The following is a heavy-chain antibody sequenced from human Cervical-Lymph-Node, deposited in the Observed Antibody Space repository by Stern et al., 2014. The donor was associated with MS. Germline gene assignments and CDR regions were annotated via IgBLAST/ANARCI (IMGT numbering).Heavy chain of an antibody. CDR2: IYNSGAT. J-gene: IGHJ5*02. CDR1: GDSITSGGHY. CDR3: ASRWSGTYYGQNWFDP. V-gene: IGHV4-31*03. Sequence: VQLVESGPGLVKPSQTLSLTCTVSGDSITSGGHYWSWLRQHPGKGLEWIGYIYNSGATFYNPSLKGRLTISLDTSKNQFSLQLSSVTAADTAIYYCASRWSGTYYGQNWFDPWGQGILVTVST. D-gene: IGHD1-26*01.